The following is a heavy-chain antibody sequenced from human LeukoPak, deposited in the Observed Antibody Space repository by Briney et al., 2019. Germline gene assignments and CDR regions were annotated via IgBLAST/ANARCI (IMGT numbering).Heavy chain of an antibody. CDR3: AKDDCSSTSCYMGYYFDY. CDR2: ISYDGSNK. CDR1: GFTFSSYG. J-gene: IGHJ4*02. D-gene: IGHD2-2*02. Sequence: GRSLRVSCAASGFTFSSYGMHWVRQAPGKGLEWVAVISYDGSNKYYADSVKGRFTTSRDNSKNTLYLQMNSLRAEDTAVYYCAKDDCSSTSCYMGYYFDYWGQGTLVTVSS. V-gene: IGHV3-30*18.